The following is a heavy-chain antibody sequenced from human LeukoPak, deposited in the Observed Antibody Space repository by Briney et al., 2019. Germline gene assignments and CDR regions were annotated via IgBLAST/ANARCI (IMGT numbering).Heavy chain of an antibody. CDR2: ISGSGGST. Sequence: PGGSLRLSCAASGFTFSSYAMSWVRQAPGKGLEWVSAISGSGGSTYYADSVKGRFTISRDNSKNTLYLQMNSLRAEDTAVYYCARERAPEYYYDSSGYYYGYWGQGTLVTVSS. D-gene: IGHD3-22*01. CDR1: GFTFSSYA. J-gene: IGHJ4*02. CDR3: ARERAPEYYYDSSGYYYGY. V-gene: IGHV3-23*01.